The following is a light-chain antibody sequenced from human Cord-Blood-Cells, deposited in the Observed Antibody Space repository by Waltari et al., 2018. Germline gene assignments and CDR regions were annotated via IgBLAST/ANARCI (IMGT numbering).Light chain of an antibody. Sequence: QSALTQPASVSGSPGQSITISCTGTSSDVGSYNLVSWYQQDPGKAPKLMIYEGSKRPSGVSNRFSGSKSGNTASLTISGLQDEDEADYYCCSYAGSWVFGGGTKLTVL. CDR2: EGS. V-gene: IGLV2-23*01. CDR3: CSYAGSWV. CDR1: SSDVGSYNL. J-gene: IGLJ3*02.